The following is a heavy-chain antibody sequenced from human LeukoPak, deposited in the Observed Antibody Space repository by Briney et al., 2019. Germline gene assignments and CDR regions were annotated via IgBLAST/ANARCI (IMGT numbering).Heavy chain of an antibody. J-gene: IGHJ4*02. V-gene: IGHV4-59*01. D-gene: IGHD1-26*01. CDR3: ARGIEWMGATTFDY. CDR1: GGSISSYY. Sequence: SETLTLTCTASGGSISSYYWSWIRQPPGKGLEWIAYIYYSGSTNYNPSPKSRVTISVDTSKNQFSLKLSSVTAADTAVYYCARGIEWMGATTFDYWGQGTLVTVSS. CDR2: IYYSGST.